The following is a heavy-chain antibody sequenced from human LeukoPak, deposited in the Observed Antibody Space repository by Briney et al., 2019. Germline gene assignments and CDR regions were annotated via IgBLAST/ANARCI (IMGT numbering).Heavy chain of an antibody. Sequence: PSETLSLTCTVSGDSISTSNSYWGWIRQPPGKGLEWIGSIYYSGNTYYNASLKSRVTISIDTSKNQFSLKLSSVTAADTAVYYCAREYRSSWYLNWFDPWGQGTLVTVSS. J-gene: IGHJ5*02. CDR1: GDSISTSNSY. D-gene: IGHD6-13*01. CDR2: IYYSGNT. V-gene: IGHV4-39*07. CDR3: AREYRSSWYLNWFDP.